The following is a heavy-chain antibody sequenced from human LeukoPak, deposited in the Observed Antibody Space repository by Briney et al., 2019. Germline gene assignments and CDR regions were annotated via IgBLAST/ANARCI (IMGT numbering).Heavy chain of an antibody. CDR1: GGSISSYY. CDR3: ARVELRFLEWLAYPLDNWFDP. D-gene: IGHD3-3*01. V-gene: IGHV4-59*01. CDR2: IYYSGST. J-gene: IGHJ5*02. Sequence: SETLSLTCAVYGGSISSYYWSWIRQPPGKGLEWIGYIYYSGSTNYNPSLKSRVTISVDTSKNQFSLKLSSVTAADTAVYYCARVELRFLEWLAYPLDNWFDPWGQGTLVTVSS.